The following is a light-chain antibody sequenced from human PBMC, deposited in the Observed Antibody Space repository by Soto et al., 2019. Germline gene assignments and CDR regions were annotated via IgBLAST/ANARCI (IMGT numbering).Light chain of an antibody. Sequence: QSALTQPPSVSGSPGQSVAISCTGTSSDVGGSNGVSWYQQPPGTAAKLIIYDVSTRPSGVPDRFSRSKSGNTASLIISGLQAEDEGDYYCSSYTSSSTYVFGTGSKLTVL. J-gene: IGLJ1*01. CDR2: DVS. CDR3: SSYTSSSTYV. CDR1: SSDVGGSNG. V-gene: IGLV2-18*02.